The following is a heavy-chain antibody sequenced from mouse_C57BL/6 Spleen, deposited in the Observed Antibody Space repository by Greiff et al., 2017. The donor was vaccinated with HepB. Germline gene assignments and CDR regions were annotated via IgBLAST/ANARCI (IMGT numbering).Heavy chain of an antibody. CDR3: ARSRVTTNYLDN. Sequence: VQLQESGAELVKPGASVKLSCKASGYTFTSYWMHWVKQRPGQGLEWIGMIHPNSGSTNYNEKFKSKATLTVDKSSSTDYMQISSLTSEDSAVYSCARSRVTTNYLDNWDQGTTLTVSS. CDR2: IHPNSGST. V-gene: IGHV1-64*01. CDR1: GYTFTSYW. D-gene: IGHD2-3*01. J-gene: IGHJ2*01.